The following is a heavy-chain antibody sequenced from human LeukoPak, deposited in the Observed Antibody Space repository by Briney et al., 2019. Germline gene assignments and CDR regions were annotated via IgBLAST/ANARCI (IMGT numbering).Heavy chain of an antibody. D-gene: IGHD3-22*01. CDR1: GGSISSSSYY. Sequence: SETLSLTCTVSGGSISSSSYYWGWIRQPPGKGLEWIGSIYYSGSTYYNPSLKSRVTISVDTSKNQFSLKLSSVTAADTAVFYCARHYYDSSGYRPHFDYWGQGTLVTVSS. J-gene: IGHJ4*02. V-gene: IGHV4-39*01. CDR2: IYYSGST. CDR3: ARHYYDSSGYRPHFDY.